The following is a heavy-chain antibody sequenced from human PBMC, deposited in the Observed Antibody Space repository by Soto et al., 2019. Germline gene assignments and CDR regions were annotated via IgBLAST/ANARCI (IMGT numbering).Heavy chain of an antibody. J-gene: IGHJ6*03. CDR2: IWYDGSNK. V-gene: IGHV3-33*01. CDR1: GFTFSSYG. D-gene: IGHD2-21*01. CDR3: ARDPSPLIEGGYYYYYMDV. Sequence: QVQLVESGGGVVQPGRSLRLSCAASGFTFSSYGMHWVRQAPGKGLEWVAVIWYDGSNKYYADSVKGRFTISRDNSKNTLYLQMNSLRAEDTAVYYCARDPSPLIEGGYYYYYMDVWGKGTTVTVSS.